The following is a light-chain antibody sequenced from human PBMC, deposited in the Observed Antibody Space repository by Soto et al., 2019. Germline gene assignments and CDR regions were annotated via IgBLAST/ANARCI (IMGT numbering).Light chain of an antibody. J-gene: IGLJ1*01. Sequence: QSALTQPASVSGSPGQSITISCTGTISDFVVYNYVSWYQQHPGKAPKIILYGVSNRPSGVSHRFSGSKSGNTASLTISGLQDEDEADYYCSSHTTASSALHVFGTGTKLNVL. V-gene: IGLV2-14*01. CDR1: ISDFVVYNY. CDR2: GVS. CDR3: SSHTTASSALHV.